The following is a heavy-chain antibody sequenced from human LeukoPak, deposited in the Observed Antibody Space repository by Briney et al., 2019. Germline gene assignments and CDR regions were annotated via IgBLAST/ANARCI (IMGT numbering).Heavy chain of an antibody. CDR1: GYTFSDYY. V-gene: IGHV1-2*02. CDR3: ARRSDSPTYYDPTFDY. J-gene: IGHJ4*02. Sequence: GASVKVSCKSFGYTFSDYYIHWVPQAPGQGLDWMGWINPNSDGTHYAQNFQGRVTMTSDTSISTAYMELSRLTSDDTAVYYCARRSDSPTYYDPTFDYWGRGNLVTVSS. CDR2: INPNSDGT. D-gene: IGHD2/OR15-2a*01.